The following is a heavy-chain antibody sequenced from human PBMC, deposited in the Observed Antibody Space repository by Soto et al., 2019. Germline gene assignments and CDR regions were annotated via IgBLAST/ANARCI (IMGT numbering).Heavy chain of an antibody. D-gene: IGHD2-15*01. Sequence: QVQLVESGGGVVQPGRSLRLSCAASGFTFSSFAMDWVRQAPGKGLEWVAVISYDGSNTYYADSVKGRITISRDNSKNILNLQMNRLRPEDTAVYYCASHVCSGGRGPIAYCGQGTLVTASS. V-gene: IGHV3-30-3*01. CDR2: ISYDGSNT. J-gene: IGHJ4*02. CDR3: ASHVCSGGRGPIAY. CDR1: GFTFSSFA.